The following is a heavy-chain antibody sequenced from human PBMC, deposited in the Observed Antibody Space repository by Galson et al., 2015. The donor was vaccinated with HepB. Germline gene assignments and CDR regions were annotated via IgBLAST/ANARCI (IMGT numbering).Heavy chain of an antibody. J-gene: IGHJ4*02. V-gene: IGHV3-30*02. Sequence: SLRLSCAAPGFTFSSYSMNWVRQAPGKGLEWVAYIRYDGGNQYYADSVKGRFTISRDNSKNTLYLQMNSLRAEDTAVYYCARVLWFGEKYYIDYWGQGTLVTVSS. CDR3: ARVLWFGEKYYIDY. CDR2: IRYDGGNQ. D-gene: IGHD3-10*01. CDR1: GFTFSSYS.